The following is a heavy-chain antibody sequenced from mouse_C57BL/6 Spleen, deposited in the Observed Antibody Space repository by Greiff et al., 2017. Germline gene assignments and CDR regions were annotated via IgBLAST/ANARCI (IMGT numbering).Heavy chain of an antibody. V-gene: IGHV1-59*01. CDR2: IDPSDSYT. D-gene: IGHD1-1*01. CDR1: GYTFTSYW. CDR3: ARDYYGSPYYARDY. J-gene: IGHJ4*01. Sequence: VQLQQPGAELVRPGTSVKLSCKASGYTFTSYWMHWVKQRPGQGLEWIGVIDPSDSYTNYNQKFKGKATLTVDTSSSTAYMQLSSLTSEDSAVYYCARDYYGSPYYARDYWGQGTSVTVSS.